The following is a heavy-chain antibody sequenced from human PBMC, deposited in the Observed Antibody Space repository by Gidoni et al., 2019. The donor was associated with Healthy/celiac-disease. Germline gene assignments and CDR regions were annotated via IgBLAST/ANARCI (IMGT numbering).Heavy chain of an antibody. Sequence: QVQLVESGGGVVQPGRSLRHSCAASGFTFSSYGMHWVRQAPGKGLEWVAFISYDGSNKYYADSVKGRFTISRDNSKNTLYLQMNSLRAEDTAVYYCAKDTKPQKWWLLDYWGQGTLVTVSS. V-gene: IGHV3-30*18. D-gene: IGHD5-12*01. CDR2: ISYDGSNK. CDR3: AKDTKPQKWWLLDY. CDR1: GFTFSSYG. J-gene: IGHJ4*02.